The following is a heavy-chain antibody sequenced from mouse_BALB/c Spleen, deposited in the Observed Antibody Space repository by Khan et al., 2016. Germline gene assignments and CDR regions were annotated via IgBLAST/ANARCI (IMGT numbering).Heavy chain of an antibody. V-gene: IGHV6-6*01. CDR2: IRTKANNHAT. Sequence: EVQLEESGGGLVQPGGSMKLSCTASGFTLSDAWMDWVRQSPEKGLEWVAEIRTKANNHATYYAESVKGRYSISRDDSNSSVYLQLNRLRPAYTGIYYCTRRGIAMDYWGQGPSVTVSS. J-gene: IGHJ4*01. CDR3: TRRGIAMDY. CDR1: GFTLSDAW. D-gene: IGHD4-1*01.